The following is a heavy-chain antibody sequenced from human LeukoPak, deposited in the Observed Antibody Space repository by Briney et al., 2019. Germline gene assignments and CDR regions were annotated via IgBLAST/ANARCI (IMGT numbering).Heavy chain of an antibody. CDR1: GFTFSSYA. D-gene: IGHD3-9*01. V-gene: IGHV3-23*01. CDR2: ISGSGGST. CDR3: AKDLHGDYDILTGPPGD. Sequence: GGSLRLSCAASGFTFSSYAMSWVCQAPGKGLEWVSAISGSGGSTYYADSVKGRFTISRDNSKNTLYLQMNSLRAEDTAVYYCAKDLHGDYDILTGPPGDWGQGTLVTVSS. J-gene: IGHJ4*02.